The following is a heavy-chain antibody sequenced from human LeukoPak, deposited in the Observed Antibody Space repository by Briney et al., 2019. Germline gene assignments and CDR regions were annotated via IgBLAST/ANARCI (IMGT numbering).Heavy chain of an antibody. CDR1: GGSISNYY. Sequence: SETLSLTCTVSGGSISNYYWTWIRQPPGKGLEWIGSIYYSGSTYYNPSLKSRVTISVDTSKNQFSLKLSSVTAADTAVYYCARLSSGWYDAFDIWGQGTMVTVSS. J-gene: IGHJ3*02. D-gene: IGHD6-19*01. V-gene: IGHV4-39*01. CDR2: IYYSGST. CDR3: ARLSSGWYDAFDI.